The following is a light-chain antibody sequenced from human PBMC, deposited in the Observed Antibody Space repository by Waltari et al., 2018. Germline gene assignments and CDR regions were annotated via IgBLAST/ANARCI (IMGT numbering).Light chain of an antibody. CDR2: WAS. V-gene: IGKV4-1*01. J-gene: IGKJ4*01. CDR1: QSVLYSSNNKNY. Sequence: DIVMTQSPDSLAVSLGERATINCKSSQSVLYSSNNKNYLAWSQQKPGQPPKLLIYWASTLEAGVPDRFSGSGSGTDFTLTISSLQAEDVAVYYCQQYYSTPPTFGGGTKVEIK. CDR3: QQYYSTPPT.